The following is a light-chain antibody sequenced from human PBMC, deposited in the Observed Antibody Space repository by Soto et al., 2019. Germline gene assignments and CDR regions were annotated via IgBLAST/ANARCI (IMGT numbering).Light chain of an antibody. Sequence: EIVLTQSPATLSLSPGDSATLSCRASQGISSFLAWYQHKPGQSPRLLIYDASNRATGIPARFSGSGSGTDFPLTISSLEPEDFAVYYCQQRGNWPRTFGGGTKVEIK. CDR2: DAS. CDR3: QQRGNWPRT. J-gene: IGKJ4*01. CDR1: QGISSF. V-gene: IGKV3-11*01.